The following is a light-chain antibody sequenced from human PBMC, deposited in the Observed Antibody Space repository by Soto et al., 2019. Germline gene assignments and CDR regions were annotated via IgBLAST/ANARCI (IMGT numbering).Light chain of an antibody. Sequence: IQLTQSPSSLSASVGDRVTISCRASQGIATFLALYQQKPGKAPKLLISGASTLQSGVPSRFSGSGSGTDFTLTIISLQPEDFATYYCQQLNSFPIPFGPGTKVDI. V-gene: IGKV1-9*01. CDR1: QGIATF. CDR3: QQLNSFPIP. J-gene: IGKJ3*01. CDR2: GAS.